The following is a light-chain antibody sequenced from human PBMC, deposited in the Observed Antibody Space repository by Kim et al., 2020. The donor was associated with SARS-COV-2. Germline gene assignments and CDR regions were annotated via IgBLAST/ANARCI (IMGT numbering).Light chain of an antibody. CDR1: SLRSYY. J-gene: IGLJ3*02. V-gene: IGLV3-19*01. Sequence: SSELTQDPAVSVAFGQTVRITCQGDSLRSYYASWYQQKPGQTPVLVISGQNNRPSGIPDRFSGSSTGNTASLTITGAQAADEAYYFCNSRDSTGDHLVFG. CDR3: NSRDSTGDHLV. CDR2: GQN.